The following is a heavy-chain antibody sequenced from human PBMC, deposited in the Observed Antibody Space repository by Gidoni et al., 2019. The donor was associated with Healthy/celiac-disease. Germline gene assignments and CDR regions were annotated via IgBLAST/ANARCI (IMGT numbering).Heavy chain of an antibody. D-gene: IGHD3-3*01. V-gene: IGHV1-2*06. CDR2: INPNSGGT. J-gene: IGHJ6*02. Sequence: QVQLVQSGAEVKKPGASVKVSCTASGYTFTVYYMHWVRQAPGQGLEWMGRINPNSGGTNYAQKFQGRVTMTRDTSISTDDMELSRLRSDDTAVYYCARAYDFWSGLYYYYGMDVWGQGTTVTVSS. CDR1: GYTFTVYY. CDR3: ARAYDFWSGLYYYYGMDV.